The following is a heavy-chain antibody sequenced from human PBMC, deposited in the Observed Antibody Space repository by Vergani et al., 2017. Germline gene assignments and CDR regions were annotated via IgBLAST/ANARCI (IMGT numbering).Heavy chain of an antibody. CDR2: IYHSGST. CDR3: ARMDIGATSSDY. Sequence: QVQLQESGPGLVKPSETLSLTCTVSGYSISSGYYWGWIRQPPGKGLEWIGSIYHSGSTYYNPSLKSRVTISVDMSKNQFSLKMSSVTAADTAVYYCARMDIGATSSDYWGQGTLVTVSS. V-gene: IGHV4-38-2*02. J-gene: IGHJ4*02. D-gene: IGHD5-12*01. CDR1: GYSISSGYY.